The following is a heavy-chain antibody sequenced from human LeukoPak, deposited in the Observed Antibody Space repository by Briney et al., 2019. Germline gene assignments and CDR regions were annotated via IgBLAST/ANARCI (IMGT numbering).Heavy chain of an antibody. CDR2: IYSSGTT. Sequence: SETLSLTCTVSGDSIYSGNYYWSWIRQPAGKGLEWIGRIYSSGTTIYNPSLKSRVTISVDTSKNQFSLKLTSATAADTAMYYCAREDYYDTNGYYPFDYWGQGTLVTVSS. V-gene: IGHV4-61*02. CDR3: AREDYYDTNGYYPFDY. J-gene: IGHJ4*02. D-gene: IGHD3-22*01. CDR1: GDSIYSGNYY.